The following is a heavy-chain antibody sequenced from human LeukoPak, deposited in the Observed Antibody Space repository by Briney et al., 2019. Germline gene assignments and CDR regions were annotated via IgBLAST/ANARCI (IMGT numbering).Heavy chain of an antibody. J-gene: IGHJ4*02. D-gene: IGHD6-13*01. CDR1: GFTLSSYS. Sequence: SGGSLRLSCAASGFTLSSYSMNWVRQAPGKGLEWVSSISSSSSYIYYADSVKGRFTISRDNAKNSLYLQMNSLRAEDTAVYYCARDAAAAGTPYFDYWGQGTLVTVSS. CDR2: ISSSSSYI. CDR3: ARDAAAAGTPYFDY. V-gene: IGHV3-21*01.